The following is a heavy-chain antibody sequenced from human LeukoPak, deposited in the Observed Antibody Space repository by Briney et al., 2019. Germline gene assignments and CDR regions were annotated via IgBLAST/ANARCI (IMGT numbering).Heavy chain of an antibody. D-gene: IGHD6-13*01. Sequence: PETLSLTCAVYGGSFRGYYWSWIRQPPGKRLEWIGQINHSGSTNYNTSLKRRVTTPVDTTKNQFSQKLSSVTAADTAVYYCAIGGRRTAAATWRYFDYWGQRTLVTVAT. CDR1: GGSFRGYY. J-gene: IGHJ4*02. CDR2: INHSGST. CDR3: AIGGRRTAAATWRYFDY. V-gene: IGHV4-34*01.